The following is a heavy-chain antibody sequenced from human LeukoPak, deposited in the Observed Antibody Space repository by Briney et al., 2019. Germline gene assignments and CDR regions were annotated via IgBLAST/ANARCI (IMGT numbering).Heavy chain of an antibody. CDR1: GFTFSTNA. V-gene: IGHV3-23*01. J-gene: IGHJ4*02. Sequence: GGSLRLSCLTSGFTFSTNAMSWVRQAPGKGLEWISGISGSGASTYYADSVTGRSTIPRDNSRNTLYLQMNSLRGDDTAVYYCAKDVGKWESLHFFDYWGQGTLVTVSS. D-gene: IGHD1-26*01. CDR3: AKDVGKWESLHFFDY. CDR2: ISGSGAST.